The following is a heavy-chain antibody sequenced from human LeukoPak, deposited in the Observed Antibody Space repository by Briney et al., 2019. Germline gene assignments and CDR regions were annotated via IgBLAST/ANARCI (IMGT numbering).Heavy chain of an antibody. V-gene: IGHV3-23*01. CDR2: ISGSGGST. D-gene: IGHD2-2*01. CDR3: AKDLPSLGYCSSTSCYED. J-gene: IGHJ4*02. Sequence: SCKASGYTFSSYAMSWVRQAPGKGLEWVSAISGSGGSTYYADSVKGRFTISRDNSKNTLYLQMNSLRAEDTAVYYCAKDLPSLGYCSSTSCYEDWGQGTLVTVSS. CDR1: GYTFSSYA.